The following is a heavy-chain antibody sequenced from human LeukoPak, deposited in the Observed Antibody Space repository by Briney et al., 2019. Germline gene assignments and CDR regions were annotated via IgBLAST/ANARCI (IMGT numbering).Heavy chain of an antibody. V-gene: IGHV1-69*13. J-gene: IGHJ4*02. CDR1: GGTFSSYA. CDR2: IIPIFGTA. CDR3: ARARKWELLGGYFDY. D-gene: IGHD1-26*01. Sequence: SVKVSCKASGGTFSSYAISWVRQAPGQGLEWMGGIIPIFGTANYAQKFQGRVTITADESTSTAYMELSSLRSEDTAVYYCARARKWELLGGYFDYWGQGTQVTVSS.